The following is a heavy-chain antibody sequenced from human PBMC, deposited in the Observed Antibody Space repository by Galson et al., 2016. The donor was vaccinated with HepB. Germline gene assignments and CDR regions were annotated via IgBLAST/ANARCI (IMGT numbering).Heavy chain of an antibody. V-gene: IGHV4-61*08. CDR2: IHSSGST. Sequence: ETLSLTCTVSGGSISSAGFYWTWIRQLPGRGLEWIGYIHSSGSTNYNPSLKSRVTISVDTSKNPARGHTGYAQRRRGRIDMTSDASINTAYLELHSLRSEDTAVYYWARAIRNRLLSEYWGQGTLITVSS. D-gene: IGHD3-3*01. CDR3: SDASINTAYLELHSLRSEDTAVYYWARAIRNRLLSEY. CDR1: GGSISSAGFY. J-gene: IGHJ4*02.